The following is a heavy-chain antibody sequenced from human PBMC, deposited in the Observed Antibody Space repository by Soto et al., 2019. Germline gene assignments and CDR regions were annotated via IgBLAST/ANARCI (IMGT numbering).Heavy chain of an antibody. Sequence: GGSLRLSCEASGFTFSSYSMNWVRQAPGKGLEWVSYISSSSSTIYYADSVKGRFTISRDNAKNSLFLQMNSLRAEDTAVYYCAREIVTVTTFYDYWGQGTLVTVSS. CDR1: GFTFSSYS. CDR3: AREIVTVTTFYDY. J-gene: IGHJ4*02. CDR2: ISSSSSTI. D-gene: IGHD4-17*01. V-gene: IGHV3-48*01.